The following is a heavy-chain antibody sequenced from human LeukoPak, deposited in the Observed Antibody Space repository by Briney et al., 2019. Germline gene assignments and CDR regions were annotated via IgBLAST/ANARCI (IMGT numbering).Heavy chain of an antibody. D-gene: IGHD3-10*02. J-gene: IGHJ1*01. CDR2: INPSGGST. CDR3: ARGVFGELEKLMFQH. Sequence: ASVKVSCKASGGTFSDYAVTWVRQAPGQGLEWMGRINPSGGSTSYPQKFQGRVTMTRDTSTSTVYMELSSLKSEDTAIYYCARGVFGELEKLMFQHWGQGTLVTVSS. CDR1: GGTFSDYA. V-gene: IGHV1-46*01.